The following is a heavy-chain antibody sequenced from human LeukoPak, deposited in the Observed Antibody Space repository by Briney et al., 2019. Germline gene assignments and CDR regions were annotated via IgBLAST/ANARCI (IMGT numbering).Heavy chain of an antibody. J-gene: IGHJ4*02. V-gene: IGHV3-48*03. CDR2: ISISGSTI. CDR1: GFTFSSYE. CDR3: AKDNWNYFDY. Sequence: GGSLRLSCAASGFTFSSYEMNWVRQAPGKGLEWVSYISISGSTIYYADSVKGRFTISRDTAKNSLYLQMNSLRAEDTAVYYCAKDNWNYFDYWGQGTLVTVSS. D-gene: IGHD1-20*01.